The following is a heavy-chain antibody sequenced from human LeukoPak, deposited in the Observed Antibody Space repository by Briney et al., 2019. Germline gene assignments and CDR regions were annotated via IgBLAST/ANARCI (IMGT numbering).Heavy chain of an antibody. CDR3: AKDPTHYRVWDYYETIGLSY. V-gene: IGHV3-48*03. Sequence: PGGSLRLACAASGFTFSSYEMTWVRQAPGKGLEWISYISSSGSIIYYADSVKGRFTISRDNSKNTLNLQMNSLRAEDTAVYYCAKDPTHYRVWDYYETIGLSYWGQGTLVTVSS. CDR1: GFTFSSYE. J-gene: IGHJ4*02. CDR2: ISSSGSII. D-gene: IGHD3-22*01.